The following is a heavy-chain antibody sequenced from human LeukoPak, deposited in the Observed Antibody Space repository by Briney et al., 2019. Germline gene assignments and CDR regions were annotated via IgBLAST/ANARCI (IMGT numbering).Heavy chain of an antibody. CDR3: AKVDIVIVPATIQASGRYYYYYMDV. D-gene: IGHD2-2*02. CDR2: ISGSGGST. Sequence: GGSLRLSCAASGFTFSSYAMSWVRQAPGKGLEWVSAISGSGGSTYYADSVKGRFTISRDNSKNTLYLQMNSLRAEDTAVYYCAKVDIVIVPATIQASGRYYYYYMDVWGKGTTVTVSS. V-gene: IGHV3-23*01. CDR1: GFTFSSYA. J-gene: IGHJ6*03.